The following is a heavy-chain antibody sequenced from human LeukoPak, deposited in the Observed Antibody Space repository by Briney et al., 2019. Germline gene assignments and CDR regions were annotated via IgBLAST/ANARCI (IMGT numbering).Heavy chain of an antibody. CDR3: ARDRDYSNTERGFDY. J-gene: IGHJ4*02. CDR1: GYTFTDYY. Sequence: GASVKVSRKTSGYTFTDYYIHWVRQAPGQGLEWMGWINPNSGETNSAQKFQGRVTMTGDTSISTAYMELRRVTSDDTAVYYCARDRDYSNTERGFDYWGQGTLVTVSS. CDR2: INPNSGET. D-gene: IGHD4-11*01. V-gene: IGHV1-2*02.